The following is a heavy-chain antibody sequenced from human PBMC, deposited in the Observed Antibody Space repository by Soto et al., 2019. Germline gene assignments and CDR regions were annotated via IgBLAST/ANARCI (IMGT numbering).Heavy chain of an antibody. J-gene: IGHJ4*02. D-gene: IGHD6-13*01. CDR3: ARTYSSSGSPVEY. V-gene: IGHV4-34*01. Sequence: QVQLQQWGAGLLKPSETLSLTCAVYGGSFSGYYWSWIRQPPGTGLEWIGALNHSGSTNYNPSLKSRVTISVDTSKNQFSLKLSSVTAADTAVYYCARTYSSSGSPVEYWGQGTRVTVSS. CDR1: GGSFSGYY. CDR2: LNHSGST.